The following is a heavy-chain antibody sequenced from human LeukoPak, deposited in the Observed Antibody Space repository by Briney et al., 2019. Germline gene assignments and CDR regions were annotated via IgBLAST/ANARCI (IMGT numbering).Heavy chain of an antibody. D-gene: IGHD1-7*01. J-gene: IGHJ4*02. CDR1: GFMFSSNW. Sequence: GGSLRLSCAASGFMFSSNWMTWVRQAPGKGLEWLANINPGESEKYFVDSMRGRFTISRDNVKNSLYLQINGLRADDTAVYYCARHSDWSYDYWGQGTLVTVSS. CDR2: INPGESEK. CDR3: ARHSDWSYDY. V-gene: IGHV3-7*01.